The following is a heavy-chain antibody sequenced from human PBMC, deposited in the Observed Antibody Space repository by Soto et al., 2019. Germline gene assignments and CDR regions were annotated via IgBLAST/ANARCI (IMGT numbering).Heavy chain of an antibody. D-gene: IGHD4-17*01. J-gene: IGHJ4*02. V-gene: IGHV4-31*03. CDR2: IYYSGST. CDR1: GGSVSSGDYY. CDR3: ARAPSYGGNSEEFDY. Sequence: SETLSLTCSVSGGSVSSGDYYWSWIRQHPGKGLEWIGYIYYSGSTYYNPSLKSRVTISVDTSKNQFSLKLGSVTAADTAVYYFARAPSYGGNSEEFDYWGQGTLVTVSS.